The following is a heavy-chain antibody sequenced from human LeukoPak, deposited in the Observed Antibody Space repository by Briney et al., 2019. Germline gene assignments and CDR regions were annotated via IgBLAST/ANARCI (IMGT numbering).Heavy chain of an antibody. D-gene: IGHD2-2*01. CDR3: AKDTPYCSSTSCYEERWFDP. CDR1: GFTFSSYV. J-gene: IGHJ5*02. CDR2: ISGSGGST. Sequence: GGSLRLSCAASGFTFSSYVMSWVRQAPGKGLEWVSGISGSGGSTNYADSVKGWFTISRDNSKNTLYLQMNSLRAEDTAVYYCAKDTPYCSSTSCYEERWFDPWGQGTLVTVSS. V-gene: IGHV3-23*01.